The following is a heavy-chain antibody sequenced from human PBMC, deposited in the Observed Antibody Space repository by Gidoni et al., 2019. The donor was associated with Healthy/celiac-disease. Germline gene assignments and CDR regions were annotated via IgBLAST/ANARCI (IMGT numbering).Heavy chain of an antibody. V-gene: IGHV4-59*01. J-gene: IGHJ4*02. CDR3: ARVDYGSGSSGDY. D-gene: IGHD3-10*01. CDR2: IYYSVGT. CDR1: GGSISSYY. Sequence: QVQLQAPGPGLAKPSETLSPTSTVSGGSISSYYWCWIRPPPGKGLEWIGYIYYSVGTNYNPSLKSRVTISVDTSKNQFSLKLSSVTAADTAVYYCARVDYGSGSSGDYWGQGTLVTVSS.